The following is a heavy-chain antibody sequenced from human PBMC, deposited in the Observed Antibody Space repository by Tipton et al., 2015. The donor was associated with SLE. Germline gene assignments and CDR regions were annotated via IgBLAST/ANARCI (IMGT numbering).Heavy chain of an antibody. D-gene: IGHD7-27*01. Sequence: TLSLTCTVSGDTIDGNTYFWDWIRQPPGKGLMLIGSISYSGATSHNPSLKSRVTISVDTSKNHFSLSLISVTAADTAVYYCARLTPWGYDYWGPGMLVTVSS. CDR3: ARLTPWGYDY. J-gene: IGHJ4*02. CDR1: GDTIDGNTYF. V-gene: IGHV4-39*07. CDR2: ISYSGAT.